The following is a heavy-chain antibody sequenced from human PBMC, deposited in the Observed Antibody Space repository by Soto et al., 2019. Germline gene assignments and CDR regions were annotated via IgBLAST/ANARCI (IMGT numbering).Heavy chain of an antibody. V-gene: IGHV3-33*08. Sequence: QVQLVESGGGVVPPGRSLRLSCAASGFSFSDYGMHWVRQAPGKGLEWVALIYYDGSNEHYADSVQGRFTISRDNSKNTLYLQVNSLRAEDTAVYYCARYRGSDSDAFEIWGQGTVVAVSS. CDR2: IYYDGSNE. CDR1: GFSFSDYG. D-gene: IGHD1-26*01. CDR3: ARYRGSDSDAFEI. J-gene: IGHJ3*02.